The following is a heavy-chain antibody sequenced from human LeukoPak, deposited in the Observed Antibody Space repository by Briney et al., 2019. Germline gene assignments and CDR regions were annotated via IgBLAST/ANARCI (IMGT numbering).Heavy chain of an antibody. J-gene: IGHJ4*02. CDR3: ASDSSGFY. CDR1: GFTFSSYS. Sequence: PGGSLRLSCAASGFTFSSYSMNWVRQAPGKGLEWVSSISSSSIYIYYADSVKGRFTISRDNPKNSLYLQMNSLRAEDTAVYYCASDSSGFYWSQVTLATVSS. CDR2: ISSSSIYI. V-gene: IGHV3-21*01. D-gene: IGHD3-22*01.